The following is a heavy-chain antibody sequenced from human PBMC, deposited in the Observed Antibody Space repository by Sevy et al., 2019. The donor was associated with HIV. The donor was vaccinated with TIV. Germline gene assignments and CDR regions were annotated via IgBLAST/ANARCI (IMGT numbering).Heavy chain of an antibody. CDR1: GFTFDDYA. J-gene: IGHJ6*02. CDR3: AKGYRYGLPIQYGMDV. D-gene: IGHD5-18*01. CDR2: FSWNSGSI. Sequence: GGSLRLTCAASGFTFDDYAIYWVRQAPGKGLEWVSGFSWNSGSIGYADSVKGRFTISRDNAKNSLYLQMNSLRPEDTALYYCAKGYRYGLPIQYGMDVWGQGTTVTVSS. V-gene: IGHV3-9*01.